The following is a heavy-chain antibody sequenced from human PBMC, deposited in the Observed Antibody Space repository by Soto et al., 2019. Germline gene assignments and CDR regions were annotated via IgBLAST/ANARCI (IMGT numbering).Heavy chain of an antibody. V-gene: IGHV1-69*01. Sequence: QVQLVQSGAEVKKPGSSVKVSCKASGGTFSSYAISWVRQAPGQGLEWMGGIIPIFGTANYAQKFHGRVTITADEYTSTAYMELSSLRSEDKAVYYCARINILTGFYYYGMDVWGQGTTVTVSS. CDR3: ARINILTGFYYYGMDV. CDR2: IIPIFGTA. J-gene: IGHJ6*02. CDR1: GGTFSSYA. D-gene: IGHD3-9*01.